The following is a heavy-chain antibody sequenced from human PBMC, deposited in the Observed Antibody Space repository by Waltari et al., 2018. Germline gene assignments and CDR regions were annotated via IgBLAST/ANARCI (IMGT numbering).Heavy chain of an antibody. J-gene: IGHJ3*01. Sequence: HVQLVESGGGVVQPGRSLRLSCAAYGFIFRSPAMHWVRQAPGKGLEWVAVISYDGSDKYYADSVKGRFSISRDNSRNTLYLQMNSLRAEDTAVYYCARLFVDLFTGAHGAFDVWGQGTMVTVSS. CDR3: ARLFVDLFTGAHGAFDV. CDR2: ISYDGSDK. CDR1: GFIFRSPA. V-gene: IGHV3-30*04. D-gene: IGHD3-9*01.